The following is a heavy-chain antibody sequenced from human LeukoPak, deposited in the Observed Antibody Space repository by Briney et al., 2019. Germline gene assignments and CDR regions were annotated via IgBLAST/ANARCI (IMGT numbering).Heavy chain of an antibody. D-gene: IGHD6-13*01. CDR1: AFTFSDYY. J-gene: IGHJ4*02. CDR2: ISSSGSTL. V-gene: IGHV3-11*01. CDR3: ARDRKIAAADFDY. Sequence: PGGSLRLSCAASAFTFSDYYMSCIRQAPGKGLEWVSYISSSGSTLYYADSVKGRFTISRDNAKNSLYLQMNGLRAEDTAVYYCARDRKIAAADFDYWGQGTLVTVSS.